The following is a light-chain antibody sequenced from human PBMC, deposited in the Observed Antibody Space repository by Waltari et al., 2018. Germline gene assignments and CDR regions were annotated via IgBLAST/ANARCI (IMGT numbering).Light chain of an antibody. CDR2: LVS. V-gene: IGKV2-30*02. J-gene: IGKJ2*01. Sequence: DVVLTQSPLSLPVTLGQSASISCRSSQSRVHSNGNTYLNWFHQRARQSPRRLIYLVSNRDSGVPARFSGSGSDTDCTLKINRVEAEDVGIYYCLQGTHWPPHTFGQWTKVEI. CDR3: LQGTHWPPHT. CDR1: QSRVHSNGNTY.